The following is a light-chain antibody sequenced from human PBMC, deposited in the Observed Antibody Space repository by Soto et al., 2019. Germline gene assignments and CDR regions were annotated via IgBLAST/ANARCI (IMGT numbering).Light chain of an antibody. V-gene: IGKV1-39*01. Sequence: QITLSPSTLSASIGVRVTITCRASQSLDSCFTWYQQKPGKAPNLLIYAAPNLQSEVPSRCSGSVSGTDFTLTISCLQLDDFTTYYCPQGKSPHLTFGQWTKVDI. CDR1: QSLDSC. J-gene: IGKJ1*01. CDR2: AAP. CDR3: PQGKSPHLT.